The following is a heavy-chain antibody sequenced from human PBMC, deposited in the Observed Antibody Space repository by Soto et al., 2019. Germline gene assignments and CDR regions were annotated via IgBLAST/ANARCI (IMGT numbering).Heavy chain of an antibody. CDR3: ARARHYYYMDV. CDR2: INSDGSST. V-gene: IGHV3-74*01. CDR1: GFTFSSYW. Sequence: GGSLRLSCAASGFTFSSYWMHWVRQAPGKGLVWVSRINSDGSSTSYADSVKGRFTISRDNAKNTLYLQMNSLRAEDTAVYYCARARHYYYMDVWGKGTTVTVSS. J-gene: IGHJ6*03.